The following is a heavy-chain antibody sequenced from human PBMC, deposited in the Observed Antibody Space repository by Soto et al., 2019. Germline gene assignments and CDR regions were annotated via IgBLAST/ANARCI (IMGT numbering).Heavy chain of an antibody. V-gene: IGHV1-18*01. J-gene: IGHJ3*02. D-gene: IGHD3-16*01. CDR2: ISAYNGNT. CDR1: GYTFTSYG. CDR3: AREPEDYVWGSYPTINNSFDI. Sequence: QVPLVQSGAEVKKPGASVKVSCKASGYTFTSYGISWVRQAPGQGLEWMGWISAYNGNTNYAQKLQGRVTMTTDTSTSTAYMELRSLRSDDTAAYYCAREPEDYVWGSYPTINNSFDIWGQGTMVTVSS.